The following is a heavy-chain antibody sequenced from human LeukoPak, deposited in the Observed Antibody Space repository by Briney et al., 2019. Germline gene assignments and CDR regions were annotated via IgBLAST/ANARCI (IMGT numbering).Heavy chain of an antibody. J-gene: IGHJ4*02. D-gene: IGHD3-22*01. V-gene: IGHV4-34*01. CDR1: GGSFSGYY. Sequence: SETLSLTCAVYGGSFSGYYWSWIRQPPGKGLEWIGEINHSGSTNYNPSLKSRVTISVDTSKNQFSLKLSSVTAADTAVYYCARVGIAALNTHYYDSSGYYYFDYWGQGTLVTVSS. CDR3: ARVGIAALNTHYYDSSGYYYFDY. CDR2: INHSGST.